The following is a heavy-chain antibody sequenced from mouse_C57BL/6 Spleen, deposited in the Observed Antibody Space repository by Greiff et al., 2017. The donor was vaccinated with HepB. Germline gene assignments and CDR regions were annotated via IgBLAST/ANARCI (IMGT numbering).Heavy chain of an antibody. V-gene: IGHV1-52*01. CDR1: GYTFTSYW. CDR2: IDPSDSET. Sequence: QVQLQQPGAELVRPGSSVKLSCKASGYTFTSYWMHWVKQRPIQGLEWIGNIDPSDSETHYNQKFKDKATLTVDKSSSTAYMQLSSLTSDDSAVYYGVGAGGRPPAMDYWCQGTSVTVSS. J-gene: IGHJ4*01. CDR3: VGAGGRPPAMDY.